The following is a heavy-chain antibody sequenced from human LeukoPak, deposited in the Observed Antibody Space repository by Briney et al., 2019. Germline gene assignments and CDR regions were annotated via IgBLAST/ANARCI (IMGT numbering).Heavy chain of an antibody. CDR3: ARVVVEAARRPLIDY. V-gene: IGHV1-18*01. CDR1: GYTFTSYG. J-gene: IGHJ4*02. Sequence: ASVKVSCKASGYTFTSYGISWVRQAPGQGLEWMGWISAYSGNTNYAQKLQGRVTMTTDTSTSIAYMELRSLRSDDTAVYYCARVVVEAARRPLIDYWGQGTLVTVSS. D-gene: IGHD6-6*01. CDR2: ISAYSGNT.